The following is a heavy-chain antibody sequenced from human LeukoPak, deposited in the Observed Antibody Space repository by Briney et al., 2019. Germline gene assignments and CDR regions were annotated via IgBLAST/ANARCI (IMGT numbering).Heavy chain of an antibody. J-gene: IGHJ4*02. CDR1: GFTFSSYA. CDR3: AKDYLGAFDY. CDR2: ISHDGSNK. D-gene: IGHD3-10*01. V-gene: IGHV3-30-3*01. Sequence: GGSLRLSCAASGFTFSSYAMHWVRQAPGKGLEWVAVISHDGSNKYYADSVKGRFTISRDSSKNTLYLQMNSLRAEDTAVYYCAKDYLGAFDYWGQGTLVTVSS.